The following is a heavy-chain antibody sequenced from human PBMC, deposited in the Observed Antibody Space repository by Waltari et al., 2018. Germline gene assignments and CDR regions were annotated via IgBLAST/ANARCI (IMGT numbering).Heavy chain of an antibody. CDR3: ARDDEVIATRLLNN. V-gene: IGHV3-43D*04. CDR1: GFTFDDYA. D-gene: IGHD2-21*01. Sequence: EVQLVESGGVVVQPGGSLRLSCAASGFTFDDYAMHWVRQAPGKGLEWVSLISWDGGSTYYADSVKGRFTISRDNSKNSLYLQMNSLRAEDTALYYCARDDEVIATRLLNNWGQGTLVTVSS. CDR2: ISWDGGST. J-gene: IGHJ4*02.